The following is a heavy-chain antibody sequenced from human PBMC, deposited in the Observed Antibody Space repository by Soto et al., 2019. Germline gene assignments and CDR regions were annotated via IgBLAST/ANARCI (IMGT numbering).Heavy chain of an antibody. Sequence: QITLKESGPTLVKPTQTLTLTCTFSGFSLPTDRLGVGWIRQPPGKALEWLAVIYWDDSKTYRPSLKSRLTINKDTSKTQVALTMTDIDHVETATYYCEHAYGGRSLYWGQGTLVTVSS. CDR2: IYWDDSK. CDR1: GFSLPTDRLG. V-gene: IGHV2-5*02. CDR3: EHAYGGRSLY. J-gene: IGHJ4*02. D-gene: IGHD1-26*01.